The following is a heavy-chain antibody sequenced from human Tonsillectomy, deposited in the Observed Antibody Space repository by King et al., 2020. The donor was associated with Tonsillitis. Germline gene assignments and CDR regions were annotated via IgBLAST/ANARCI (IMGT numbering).Heavy chain of an antibody. J-gene: IGHJ4*02. Sequence: VQLVESGGGLVQPGGSLRLSCAASGFTFISYAMSLVRQAPGKGLEWVSAISGSGGSTYYAVSVKGRFTISRDNSKNTLYLQMNSLIAEDTAVYYCAKDPSSGYYRGYFDYWGQGTLVTVSS. V-gene: IGHV3-23*04. CDR2: ISGSGGST. CDR3: AKDPSSGYYRGYFDY. CDR1: GFTFISYA. D-gene: IGHD3-22*01.